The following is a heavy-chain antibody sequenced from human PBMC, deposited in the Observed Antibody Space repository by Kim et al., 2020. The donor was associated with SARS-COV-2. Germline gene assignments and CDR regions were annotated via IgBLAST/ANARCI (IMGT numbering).Heavy chain of an antibody. CDR2: ISSNGGGT. Sequence: GGSLRLSCAASGFSFSIYAMYWVRQAPGKGLEYVSAISSNGGGTYYADSVKGRFTISRDNSKNMLYLQMGSLRAEDMAVYYCVRDFSPSSGSYPIGYFGLWGRGTLVTVSS. V-gene: IGHV3-64*02. J-gene: IGHJ2*01. CDR3: VRDFSPSSGSYPIGYFGL. D-gene: IGHD1-26*01. CDR1: GFSFSIYA.